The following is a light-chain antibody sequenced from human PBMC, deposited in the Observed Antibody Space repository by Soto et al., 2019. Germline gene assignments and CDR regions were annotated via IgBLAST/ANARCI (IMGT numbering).Light chain of an antibody. Sequence: EIVMTQSPATLSVSPGERATLSCRASQTVSSNLAWYQQQPGQAPRLLIYGVSTRATGVPARFSGSGSGTEFTLTISSLQSEDFAVYYCQQRSNRPPWTFGPGTKV. CDR2: GVS. V-gene: IGKV3-15*01. J-gene: IGKJ3*01. CDR3: QQRSNRPPWT. CDR1: QTVSSN.